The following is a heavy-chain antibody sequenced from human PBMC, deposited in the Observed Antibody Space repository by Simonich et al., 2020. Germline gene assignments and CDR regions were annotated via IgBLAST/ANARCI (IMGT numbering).Heavy chain of an antibody. CDR3: ARVGYSNYYYYGMDV. D-gene: IGHD6-13*01. CDR2: IYHRGST. J-gene: IGHJ6*02. V-gene: IGHV4-38-2*01. CDR1: GYSISSGYY. Sequence: QVQLQESGPGLVKPSETLSLTCAVSGYSISSGYYWGWIRQPPGTGLEWIGSIYHRGSTSYNPSLNSLFTISVDPSKNQFSLKLSSVTAADTAGYYCARVGYSNYYYYGMDVWGQGTTVTVSS.